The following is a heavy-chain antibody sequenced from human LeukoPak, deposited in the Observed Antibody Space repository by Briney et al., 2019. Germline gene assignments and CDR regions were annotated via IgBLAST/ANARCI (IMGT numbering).Heavy chain of an antibody. V-gene: IGHV3-30-3*01. D-gene: IGHD1-1*01. CDR2: ISYDGSNK. CDR1: GFTFSSYA. Sequence: AGGSATLSCAASGFTFSSYAMHWVRQAPGKGLEWVAVISYDGSNKYYADSVKGRFTISRDNSKNTLYLQMNSLRAEDTAVYYCARYDARYGMDVWGEGTTVTASS. CDR3: ARYDARYGMDV. J-gene: IGHJ6*04.